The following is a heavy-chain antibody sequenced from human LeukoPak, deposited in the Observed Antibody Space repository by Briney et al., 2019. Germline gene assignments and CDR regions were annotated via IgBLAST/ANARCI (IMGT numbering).Heavy chain of an antibody. V-gene: IGHV3-11*04. CDR3: ARSRDLLFWTIDY. J-gene: IGHJ4*02. Sequence: GGSLRLSCAASGFTFSDYYVSWIRQAPGKGLEWVSYISSSGSTIYYADSVKGRFTISRDNAKNSLYLQMNSLRAEDTAVYYCARSRDLLFWTIDYWGQGTLVTVSS. CDR1: GFTFSDYY. CDR2: ISSSGSTI. D-gene: IGHD3/OR15-3a*01.